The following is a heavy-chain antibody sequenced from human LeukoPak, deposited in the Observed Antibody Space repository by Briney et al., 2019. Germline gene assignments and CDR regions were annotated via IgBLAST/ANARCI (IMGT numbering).Heavy chain of an antibody. J-gene: IGHJ5*02. Sequence: ASVKVSCKASGYTFNSYGISWVRQAPGQGLEWMGGISAYNGNTNYAQKLQGRVTMTTDTSTSTAYMELRSLRSDDTAVYYCARDLKYNILTGYRSSFGFDPWGQGTLVTVSS. CDR1: GYTFNSYG. V-gene: IGHV1-18*01. D-gene: IGHD3-9*01. CDR2: ISAYNGNT. CDR3: ARDLKYNILTGYRSSFGFDP.